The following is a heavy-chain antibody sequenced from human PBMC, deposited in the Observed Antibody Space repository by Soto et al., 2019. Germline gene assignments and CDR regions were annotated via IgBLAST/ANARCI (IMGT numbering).Heavy chain of an antibody. J-gene: IGHJ5*02. CDR1: GFTFSSYW. CDR3: ATVPLYYDFWSGSKENWFDP. Sequence: GGSLRLSCAASGFTFSSYWMSWVRQAPGKGLEWVANIKQDGSGKYYVDSVKGRFTISRDNAKNSLYLQMNSLRAEDTAVYYCATVPLYYDFWSGSKENWFDPWGQGTLVTVSS. D-gene: IGHD3-3*01. V-gene: IGHV3-7*01. CDR2: IKQDGSGK.